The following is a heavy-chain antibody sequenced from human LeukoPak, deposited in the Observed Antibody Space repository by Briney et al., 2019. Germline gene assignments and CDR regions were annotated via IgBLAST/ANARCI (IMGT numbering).Heavy chain of an antibody. D-gene: IGHD2-2*02. CDR2: ISSSSSYI. J-gene: IGHJ4*02. V-gene: IGHV3-21*01. CDR3: AREVRGGYCSSTSCYTS. CDR1: GFTFSSYS. Sequence: GGSLRLSCAASGFTFSSYSMNWVRQAPGKGLEWVSSISSSSSYIYYADSVKGRFTISRDNAKNSLYLQMNGLRAEDTAVYYCAREVRGGYCSSTSCYTSWGQGTLVTVSS.